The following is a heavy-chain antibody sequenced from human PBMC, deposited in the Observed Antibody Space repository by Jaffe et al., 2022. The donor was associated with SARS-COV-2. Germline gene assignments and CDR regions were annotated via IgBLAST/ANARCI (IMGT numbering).Heavy chain of an antibody. D-gene: IGHD6-13*01. Sequence: QLQLQESGPGLVKPSETLSLTCTVSGGSISSSSYYWGWIRQPPGKGLEWIGSIYYSGSTYYNPSLKSRVTISVDTSKNQFSLKLSSVTAADTAVYYCARLPPEQQLVRLWDDYWGQGTLVTVSS. CDR2: IYYSGST. V-gene: IGHV4-39*01. CDR3: ARLPPEQQLVRLWDDY. J-gene: IGHJ4*02. CDR1: GGSISSSSYY.